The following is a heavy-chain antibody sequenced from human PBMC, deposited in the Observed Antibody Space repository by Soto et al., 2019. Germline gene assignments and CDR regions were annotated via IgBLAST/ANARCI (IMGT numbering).Heavy chain of an antibody. Sequence: QVQLVQSGAEVQKPGSSVKVSCKASGGTFSSYAISWVRQAPGQGLEWMGGIIPIFGTANYAKKFQARVTITSDNTTSTEYMELSSLRSEDTAVSYCATGVNNWFDPWGQGTLVTVSS. CDR3: ATGVNNWFDP. CDR1: GGTFSSYA. J-gene: IGHJ5*02. D-gene: IGHD3-10*01. V-gene: IGHV1-69*06. CDR2: IIPIFGTA.